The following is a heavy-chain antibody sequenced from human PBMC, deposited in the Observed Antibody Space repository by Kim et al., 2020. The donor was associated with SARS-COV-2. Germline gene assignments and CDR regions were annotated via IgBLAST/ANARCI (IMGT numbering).Heavy chain of an antibody. J-gene: IGHJ5*02. CDR2: ISSSSAYI. CDR1: GFTFSSYS. Sequence: GGSLRLSCAASGFTFSSYSMNCVRQAPGKGLEWVSSISSSSAYIYYADSMTGRFTTSRDNAKNSLYLQMNSLRAEDTAVYYCAREIGMNWFDPWGQGTLVTVSS. V-gene: IGHV3-21*01. D-gene: IGHD1-26*01. CDR3: AREIGMNWFDP.